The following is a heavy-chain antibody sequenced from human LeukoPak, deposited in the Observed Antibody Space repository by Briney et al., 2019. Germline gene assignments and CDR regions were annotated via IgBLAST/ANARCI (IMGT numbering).Heavy chain of an antibody. D-gene: IGHD1-14*01. CDR2: IKQDGSEK. CDR1: GFTFSSYW. V-gene: IGHV3-7*03. CDR3: ARDRTPFSLFDY. Sequence: GGSLRLSCAASGFTFSSYWMSWVRQAPGKGLEWVANIKQDGSEKYYVDSVKGRFTISRDNAKNSLYLQMNRRRAEDTAVYYWARDRTPFSLFDYWGQGTLVTVSS. J-gene: IGHJ4*02.